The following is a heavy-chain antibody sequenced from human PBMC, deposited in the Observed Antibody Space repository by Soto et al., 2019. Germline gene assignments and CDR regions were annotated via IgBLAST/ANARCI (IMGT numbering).Heavy chain of an antibody. Sequence: GASVKVSCKASGYTFTSYGISWLLQAPGQGLEWMGWISAYNGNTNYAQKLQGRVTMTTDTSTSTAYMELRSLRSDDTAVYYCARHYYDSSGSSAPGARGNWFDPWGQGTLVTVSS. CDR1: GYTFTSYG. V-gene: IGHV1-18*01. CDR3: ARHYYDSSGSSAPGARGNWFDP. CDR2: ISAYNGNT. J-gene: IGHJ5*02. D-gene: IGHD3-22*01.